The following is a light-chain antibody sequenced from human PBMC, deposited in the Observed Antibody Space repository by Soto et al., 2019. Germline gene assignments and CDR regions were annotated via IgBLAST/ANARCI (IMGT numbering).Light chain of an antibody. CDR2: TXS. Sequence: EDVLTQSPLSLSVTVVQPASVGXRPNQSLLPSDGLAYFTCXQQRQGXSPRXXXDTXSNQDSGVPARFSGSGSGTDFALKISRMEAEYFGVYYCMQGTHWTSTFGQGTRLEIK. CDR1: QSLLPSDGLAY. CDR3: MQGTHWTST. V-gene: IGKV2-30*02. J-gene: IGKJ5*01.